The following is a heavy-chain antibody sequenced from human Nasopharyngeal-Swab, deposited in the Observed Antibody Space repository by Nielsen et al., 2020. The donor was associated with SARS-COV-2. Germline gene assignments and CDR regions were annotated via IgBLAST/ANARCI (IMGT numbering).Heavy chain of an antibody. CDR1: GFTFSSYA. J-gene: IGHJ6*02. CDR2: ISYDGSNK. CDR3: ARELWIQDYYYYYGMDV. Sequence: GGSLRLSCAASGFTFSSYAMHWVRQAPGKGLEWVAVISYDGSNKYYADSVKGRFTISRDNSKNTLYLQMNSLRAEDTAVYYCARELWIQDYYYYYGMDVWGQGTTVTVS. V-gene: IGHV3-30-3*01. D-gene: IGHD5-18*01.